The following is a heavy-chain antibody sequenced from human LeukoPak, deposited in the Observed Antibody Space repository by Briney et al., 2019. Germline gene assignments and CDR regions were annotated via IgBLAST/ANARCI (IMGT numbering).Heavy chain of an antibody. CDR3: ARVGASSGYYGF. D-gene: IGHD3-22*01. CDR2: INPTGGTT. Sequence: GASVKVSCKASGYIFISYYMHWVRQAPGQGLEWMGMINPTGGTTSYAQKFQGRASLTSDTSTSTVYMDLSSLRSEDTAMYDCARVGASSGYYGFWGQGTLVPASS. J-gene: IGHJ4*02. V-gene: IGHV1-46*01. CDR1: GYIFISYY.